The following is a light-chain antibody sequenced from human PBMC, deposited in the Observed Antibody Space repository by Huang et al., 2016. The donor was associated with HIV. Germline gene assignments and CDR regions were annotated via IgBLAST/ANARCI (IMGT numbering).Light chain of an antibody. CDR3: QQYYTTPYT. V-gene: IGKV1-NL1*01. CDR2: AAS. J-gene: IGKJ2*01. CDR1: QDIGNS. Sequence: DIQMTQSPSSLSASVGDRVTITCRASQDIGNSFAWYQQKSGKAPRILLYAASKLISGVPSRFSGSGSGTDHTLTISSLQPGDFTSYYCQQYYTTPYTFGQGTNLEIK.